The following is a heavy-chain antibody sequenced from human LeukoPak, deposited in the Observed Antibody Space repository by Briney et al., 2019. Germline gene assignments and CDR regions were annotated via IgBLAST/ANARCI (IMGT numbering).Heavy chain of an antibody. CDR2: ITSDGSST. V-gene: IGHV3-74*01. CDR3: ARDYAVGESFDI. CDR1: GFTFSSYW. D-gene: IGHD3-16*01. Sequence: TGGSLRLSCSASGFTFSSYWMHWVRQAPGEGLVWVARITSDGSSTSHADSVKGRFTISRDNAKNTLYLQMNSLRVEDTAVYYCARDYAVGESFDIWGQGTLVTVSS. J-gene: IGHJ3*02.